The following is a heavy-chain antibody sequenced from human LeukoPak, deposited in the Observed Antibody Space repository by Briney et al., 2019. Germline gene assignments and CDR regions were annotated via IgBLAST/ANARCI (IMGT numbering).Heavy chain of an antibody. CDR1: GFTLSSNY. CDR3: ARVVGATDY. J-gene: IGHJ4*02. CDR2: IYSGGST. V-gene: IGHV3-53*04. D-gene: IGHD1-26*01. Sequence: GGSLRLSCAASGFTLSSNYMSWVRQAPGEGMEWVSVIYSGGSTYYADSVKGRFTISRHNSKNTLYLQMNSLRAEDTAVYYCARVVGATDYWGQGTLVTVSS.